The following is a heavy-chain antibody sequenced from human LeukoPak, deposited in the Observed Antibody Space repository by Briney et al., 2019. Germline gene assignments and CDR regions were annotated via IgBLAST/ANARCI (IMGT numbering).Heavy chain of an antibody. CDR3: ARDHDLSMDV. D-gene: IGHD3-3*01. J-gene: IGHJ6*02. CDR1: GFTFSSYS. CDR2: ISSSSSYI. Sequence: PGGSLRLSCAASGFTFSSYSMNWVRRAPGKGLEWVSSISSSSSYIYYADSVKGRFTISRDNAKNSLYLQMNSLRAEDTAVYYCARDHDLSMDVWGQGTTVTVSS. V-gene: IGHV3-21*01.